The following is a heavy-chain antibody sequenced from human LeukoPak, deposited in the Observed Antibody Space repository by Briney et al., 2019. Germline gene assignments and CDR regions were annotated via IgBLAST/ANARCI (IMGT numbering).Heavy chain of an antibody. Sequence: GGSLRLSCAASGFTFSNYWMNWVRQAPGKGLEWVANIKQDGSGKSYVDSVKGRFTISRDNAKNSLYLQMNSLRAEDTAVYYCAREIWDMVRGVPADYWGQGTQVTVSS. CDR2: IKQDGSGK. D-gene: IGHD3-10*01. V-gene: IGHV3-7*03. J-gene: IGHJ4*02. CDR1: GFTFSNYW. CDR3: AREIWDMVRGVPADY.